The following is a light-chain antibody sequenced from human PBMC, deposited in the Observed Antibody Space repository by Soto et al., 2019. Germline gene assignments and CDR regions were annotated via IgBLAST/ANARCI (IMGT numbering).Light chain of an antibody. CDR2: CAS. V-gene: IGKV3-15*01. J-gene: IGKJ1*01. Sequence: IVSTQTPASPSVSPGGRSTLSCLASQSVGSDLVWYRQKPGQARRLLIYCASNRATGVPDRFSGSGSGTEFTLTISSLQADDVAVYYCQPYHDWPWTFGPGTKVDIK. CDR3: QPYHDWPWT. CDR1: QSVGSD.